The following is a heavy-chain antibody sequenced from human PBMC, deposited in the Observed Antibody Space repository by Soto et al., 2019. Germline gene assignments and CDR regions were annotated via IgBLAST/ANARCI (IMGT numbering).Heavy chain of an antibody. Sequence: QVQLVESGGGVVQPGRSLRLSCAASGFTFSSYGMHWVRQAPGKGLEWVAVIWYDGSNKYYADSVKGRFTISRDNSKNTLYLQMNSLRAEDTAVYYCASDDEGLSSQLNYWGQGTLVTVSS. CDR1: GFTFSSYG. CDR2: IWYDGSNK. J-gene: IGHJ4*02. CDR3: ASDDEGLSSQLNY. V-gene: IGHV3-33*01. D-gene: IGHD3-16*02.